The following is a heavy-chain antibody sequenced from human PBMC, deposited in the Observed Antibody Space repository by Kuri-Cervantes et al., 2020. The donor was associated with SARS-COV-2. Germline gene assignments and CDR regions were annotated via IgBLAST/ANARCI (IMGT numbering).Heavy chain of an antibody. V-gene: IGHV3-15*07. CDR2: IKSRTDGGAT. J-gene: IGHJ4*02. D-gene: IGHD2/OR15-2a*01. CDR1: GLTFYNAW. Sequence: GGSLRLSCAGSGLTFYNAWMNWVRQAPGQGLEWVGRIKSRTDGGATDYADSVKGRFTISRDNSKNTLYLHMNSLRAEDTAVYHCARHPKTIPQYHFDYWGQGTLVTVSS. CDR3: ARHPKTIPQYHFDY.